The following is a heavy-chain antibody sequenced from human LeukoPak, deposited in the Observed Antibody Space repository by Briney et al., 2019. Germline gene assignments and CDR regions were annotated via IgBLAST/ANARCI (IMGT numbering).Heavy chain of an antibody. D-gene: IGHD5-12*01. J-gene: IGHJ4*02. CDR1: GGSISIGSYY. Sequence: SETLSLTCTVSGGSISIGSYYWGWIRQPPGKGLEWIGSIYYSGSTYYNPSLKSRVTISVDTSKNQFSLKLSSVTAADTAVYYCARGLEATIYDYWGQGTLVTVSS. CDR2: IYYSGST. V-gene: IGHV4-39*07. CDR3: ARGLEATIYDY.